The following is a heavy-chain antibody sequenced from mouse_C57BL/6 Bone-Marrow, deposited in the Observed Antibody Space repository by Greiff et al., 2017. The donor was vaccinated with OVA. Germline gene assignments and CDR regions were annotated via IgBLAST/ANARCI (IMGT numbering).Heavy chain of an antibody. CDR2: IDPSDSET. CDR3: ARRGSSGPAWFAY. V-gene: IGHV1-52*01. CDR1: GYTFTSYW. J-gene: IGHJ3*01. D-gene: IGHD3-2*02. Sequence: QVQLQQPGAELVRPGSSVKLSCQASGYTFTSYWMHWVKQRPIQGLEWIGNIDPSDSETHYNQKFKDKATLTVDKSSSTAYMQLSSLTSEDSAVYYCARRGSSGPAWFAYWGQGTLVTVSA.